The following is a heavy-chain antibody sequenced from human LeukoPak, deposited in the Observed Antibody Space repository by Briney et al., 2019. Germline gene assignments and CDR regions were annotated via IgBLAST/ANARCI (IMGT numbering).Heavy chain of an antibody. CDR3: AKNVVFTRYFDS. J-gene: IGHJ4*02. D-gene: IGHD2-2*01. CDR2: ISGGGRTT. CDR1: GFTFTNHA. V-gene: IGHV3-23*01. Sequence: ELGGSLRLSCAASGFTFTNHAMSWVRPAPGKGLQWIAVISGGGRTTEYADSVKDRFTVSRDNSMNTLSLHMDSLRVEDTAIYYCAKNVVFTRYFDSWGQGTLVTVSS.